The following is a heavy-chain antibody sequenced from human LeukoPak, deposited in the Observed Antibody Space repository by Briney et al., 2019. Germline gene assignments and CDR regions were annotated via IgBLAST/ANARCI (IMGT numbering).Heavy chain of an antibody. CDR3: AGSGYRRGRPTSTYMDV. J-gene: IGHJ6*03. CDR2: INHSGST. CDR1: GGSFSGYY. V-gene: IGHV4-34*01. D-gene: IGHD6-25*01. Sequence: PSETLSLTCAVYGGSFSGYYWSWIRQPPGKGLEWIGEINHSGSTNYNPFLKSRVTISVDTSKNQFSLKLSSVTAADTAVYYCAGSGYRRGRPTSTYMDVWGKGTTVTVSS.